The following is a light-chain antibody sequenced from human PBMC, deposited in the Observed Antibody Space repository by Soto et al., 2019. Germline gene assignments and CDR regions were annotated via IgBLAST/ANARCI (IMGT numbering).Light chain of an antibody. CDR1: QRVSNNF. V-gene: IGKV3D-20*01. CDR2: DAT. Sequence: VLLALFPATLSLSRAETATLSCGASQRVSNNFLGWYQQKPGLPPRLLIYDATVRANGIPERFSGRGSGTHVTPAISRLEPEDFGVYCCQQYGSTPGTFGRGTKVDIK. CDR3: QQYGSTPGT. J-gene: IGKJ1*01.